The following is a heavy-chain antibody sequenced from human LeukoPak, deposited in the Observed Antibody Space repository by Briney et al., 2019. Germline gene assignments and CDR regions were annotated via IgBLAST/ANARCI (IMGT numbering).Heavy chain of an antibody. CDR3: ARDGSKSLWYWFDP. CDR2: IYHSGST. J-gene: IGHJ5*02. Sequence: PSETLSLTCTVSGGSISSGGYYWSWIRQPPGKGLEWIGYIYHSGSTYYNPSLKSRVTISVDRSKNQFSLKLSSVTAADTAVYYCARDGSKSLWYWFDPWGQGTLVTVSS. CDR1: GGSISSGGYY. D-gene: IGHD3-10*01. V-gene: IGHV4-30-2*01.